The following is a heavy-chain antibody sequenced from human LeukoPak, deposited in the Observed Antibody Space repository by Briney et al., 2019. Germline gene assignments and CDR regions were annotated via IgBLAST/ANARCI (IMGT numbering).Heavy chain of an antibody. Sequence: PGGSLRLSCAASGFTFSNAWMSWVRQAPGKGLEWVGRIKSKTDGGTTDYAAPVKGRFTISRDDSKNTLYLQMNSLKTEDTAVYYCTTDLGNLLWFGELSNFGYWGQGTLVTVSS. CDR2: IKSKTDGGTT. CDR1: GFTFSNAW. J-gene: IGHJ4*02. D-gene: IGHD3-10*01. CDR3: TTDLGNLLWFGELSNFGY. V-gene: IGHV3-15*01.